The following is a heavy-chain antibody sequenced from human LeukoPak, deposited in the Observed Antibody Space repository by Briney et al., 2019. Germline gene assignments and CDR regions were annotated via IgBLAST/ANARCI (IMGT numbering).Heavy chain of an antibody. D-gene: IGHD3-22*01. Sequence: ASVKVSCKASGYTFTSYYMHWVRQAPGQGLEWMGIINPSGGSTSYAQKFQGRVTMTRDTSTSTVYMELSSLRSEDTAVYYCARDTYYDSSGRSPDAFDIWGQGTMVTVSS. V-gene: IGHV1-46*01. CDR2: INPSGGST. CDR1: GYTFTSYY. J-gene: IGHJ3*02. CDR3: ARDTYYDSSGRSPDAFDI.